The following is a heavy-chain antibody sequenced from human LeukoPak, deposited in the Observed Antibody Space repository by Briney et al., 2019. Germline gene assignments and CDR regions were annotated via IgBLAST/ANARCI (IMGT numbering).Heavy chain of an antibody. CDR2: ISSSSSYI. D-gene: IGHD3-3*01. CDR3: ARDGAYYDFWSGYYTGGAFDI. Sequence: GGSLRLSCAASGFTFSSYSMNWVRQAPGKGLEWVSSISSSSSYIYYADSVKGRFTISRDNAKNSLYLQMNSLRAEDTAVYYCARDGAYYDFWSGYYTGGAFDIWGQGTMVTVSS. J-gene: IGHJ3*02. V-gene: IGHV3-21*01. CDR1: GFTFSSYS.